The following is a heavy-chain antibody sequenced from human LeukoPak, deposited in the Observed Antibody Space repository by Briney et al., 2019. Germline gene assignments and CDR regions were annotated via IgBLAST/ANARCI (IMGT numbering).Heavy chain of an antibody. V-gene: IGHV3-74*01. J-gene: IGHJ4*02. CDR2: MNTEGSST. CDR1: GFTFSTHW. D-gene: IGHD1-14*01. CDR3: AKGGKVTRTDYFDY. Sequence: GGSLRLSCAASGFTFSTHWMHWVRQAPGKGLVWVSRMNTEGSSTAYAGSVKGRFTISRDNSKNTLYLQMNSLRAEDTAVYYCAKGGKVTRTDYFDYWGQGTLVTVSS.